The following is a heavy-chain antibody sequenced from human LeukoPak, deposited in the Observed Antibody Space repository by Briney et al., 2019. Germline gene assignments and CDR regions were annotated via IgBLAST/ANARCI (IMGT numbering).Heavy chain of an antibody. V-gene: IGHV1-46*03. CDR1: GYTFTSYY. CDR3: ARMNLPTYYYDSSGYLTD. D-gene: IGHD3-22*01. Sequence: ASVKVSCKASGYTFTSYYMHWVRQAPGQGLERMGIINPSGGSTSYAQKFQGRVTMTRDMSTSTVYMELSSLRSEDTAVYYCARMNLPTYYYDSSGYLTDWGQGTLVTVSS. CDR2: INPSGGST. J-gene: IGHJ4*02.